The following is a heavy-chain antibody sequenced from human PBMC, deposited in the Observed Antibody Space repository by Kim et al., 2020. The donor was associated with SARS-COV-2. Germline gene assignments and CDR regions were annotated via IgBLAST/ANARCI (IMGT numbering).Heavy chain of an antibody. CDR2: ISYDGSNK. CDR1: EFSFSSYA. D-gene: IGHD3-22*01. V-gene: IGHV3-30-3*01. J-gene: IGHJ4*02. Sequence: GGSLRLSCAASEFSFSSYAMHWVRQAPGKGLEWVAVISYDGSNKYYADSVKGRFTISRDNSKNTLYLQMNSLRAEDTAVYYCASLITMRVYWGQGTLVTV. CDR3: ASLITMRVY.